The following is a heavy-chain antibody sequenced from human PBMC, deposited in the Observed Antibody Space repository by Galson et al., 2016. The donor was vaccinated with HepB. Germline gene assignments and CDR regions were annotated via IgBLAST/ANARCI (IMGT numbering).Heavy chain of an antibody. J-gene: IGHJ4*02. D-gene: IGHD5-18*01. CDR1: GGSISSGGYY. V-gene: IGHV4-31*03. CDR3: ARDKNERGYSYGHFDY. Sequence: TLSLTCTVSGGSISSGGYYWSWIRQHPGKGLEWIGYIHYSGSTYYNPSLESRVSISVDTSKNQFSLKLSSVTAADTAVYYCARDKNERGYSYGHFDYWGQAALVTVSS. CDR2: IHYSGST.